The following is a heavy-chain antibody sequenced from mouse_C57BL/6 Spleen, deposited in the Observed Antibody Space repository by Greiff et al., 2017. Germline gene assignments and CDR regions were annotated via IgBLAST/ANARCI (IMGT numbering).Heavy chain of an antibody. CDR3: ARAGNWYFDV. V-gene: IGHV1-64*01. CDR1: GYTFTSYW. J-gene: IGHJ1*03. CDR2: IHPNSGST. D-gene: IGHD4-1*01. Sequence: QVQLQQPGAELVKPGASVKLSCKASGYTFTSYWMHWVKQRPGQGLEWIGMIHPNSGSTNYNEKIKSKATLTVDKSSSTAYMQLSSLTSEDSAVYYCARAGNWYFDVWGTGTTVTVSS.